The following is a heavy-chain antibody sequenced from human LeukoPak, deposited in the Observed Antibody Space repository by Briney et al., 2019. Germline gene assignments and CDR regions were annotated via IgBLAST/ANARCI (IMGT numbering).Heavy chain of an antibody. Sequence: SVKVSCKATGGTFSTNGISWVRQAPGQGLEWMGRIIPVLGKGDNAQKFQGRLTITADKATATAYMELKNLSSEDTAVYYCARVEQWIEKGPDYDYGLDVWGQGTTVVVSS. CDR1: GGTFSTNG. D-gene: IGHD1/OR15-1a*01. V-gene: IGHV1-69*04. CDR3: ARVEQWIEKGPDYDYGLDV. CDR2: IIPVLGKG. J-gene: IGHJ6*02.